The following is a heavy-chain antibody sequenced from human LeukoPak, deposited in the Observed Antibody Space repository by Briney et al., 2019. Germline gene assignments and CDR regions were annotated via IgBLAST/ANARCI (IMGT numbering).Heavy chain of an antibody. CDR3: ARGVGVYYDSSGYSDYFDY. D-gene: IGHD3-22*01. Sequence: SETLSLTCTVSGGSISSYHWSWIRQPPGKGLEWIGYIYYSGSTNYNPSLKSRVTISVDTSKNQFSLKLSSVTAADTAVYYCARGVGVYYDSSGYSDYFDYWGQGTLVTASS. V-gene: IGHV4-59*01. CDR1: GGSISSYH. CDR2: IYYSGST. J-gene: IGHJ4*02.